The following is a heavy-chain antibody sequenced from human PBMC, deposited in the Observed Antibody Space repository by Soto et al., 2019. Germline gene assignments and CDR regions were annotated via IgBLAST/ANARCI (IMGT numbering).Heavy chain of an antibody. Sequence: SETLSLTCTVSGGSISSYYWSWIRQPPGKGLEWIGYIYYSGSTNYNPSLKSRVTISVDTSKNQFSLKLSSVTAADAAVYYCARRYGKNAFDIWGQGTMVTVSS. D-gene: IGHD5-18*01. CDR1: GGSISSYY. CDR3: ARRYGKNAFDI. J-gene: IGHJ3*02. CDR2: IYYSGST. V-gene: IGHV4-59*01.